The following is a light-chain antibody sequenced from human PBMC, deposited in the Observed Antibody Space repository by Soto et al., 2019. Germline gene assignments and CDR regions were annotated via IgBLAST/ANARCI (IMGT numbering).Light chain of an antibody. CDR3: QQYNVWPLT. J-gene: IGKJ4*01. CDR1: QSVSSN. Sequence: EIVMTQSPATLSVSPGETATLSCRASQSVSSNLAWYQQKPGQTPKLLIYVASTSATGIPARFSGCGSGTEFTLTISSLQSEDFAVYYWQQYNVWPLTFGGGTKVEFK. CDR2: VAS. V-gene: IGKV3-15*01.